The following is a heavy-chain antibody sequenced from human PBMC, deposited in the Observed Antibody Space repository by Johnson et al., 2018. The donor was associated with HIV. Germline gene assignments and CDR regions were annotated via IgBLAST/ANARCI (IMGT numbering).Heavy chain of an antibody. D-gene: IGHD5-24*01. CDR1: GFTFSSYW. CDR3: ASNVEGRDGYNFGTGGI. V-gene: IGHV3-7*01. CDR2: IKQDGSEK. Sequence: VQLVESGGGLVQPGGSLRLSCAASGFTFSSYWMSWVRQAPGKGLEWVANIKQDGSEKYYVDSVKGRFTISRDNAKNSLYLQMNSLRAEDTAVYYCASNVEGRDGYNFGTGGIWGQGTMVTVSS. J-gene: IGHJ3*02.